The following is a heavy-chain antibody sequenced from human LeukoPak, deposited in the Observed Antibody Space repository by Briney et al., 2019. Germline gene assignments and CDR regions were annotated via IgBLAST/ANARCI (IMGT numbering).Heavy chain of an antibody. D-gene: IGHD2-2*01. V-gene: IGHV3-74*01. Sequence: PGGSLRLSCAASGFTFTTYWMHWVRQVPGKGLVWVARIKGDGSSTRHADSMKGRFTISRDNAKNTLYLQMNSLGDEDTAVYYCVREGLECSGSSCQRAAFDYWGQGTLVTVSS. CDR2: IKGDGSST. CDR1: GFTFTTYW. CDR3: VREGLECSGSSCQRAAFDY. J-gene: IGHJ4*02.